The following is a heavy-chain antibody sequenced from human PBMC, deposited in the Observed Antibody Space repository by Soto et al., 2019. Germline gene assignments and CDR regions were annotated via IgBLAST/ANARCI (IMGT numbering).Heavy chain of an antibody. CDR1: GPPTNIYS. CDR3: ARDLWGYCGTDCYPLDV. D-gene: IGHD2-21*02. J-gene: IGHJ6*02. CDR2: ISYRGGT. Sequence: PSDPLSHTCCASGPPTNIYSWSCIRQPSGRGLEWIGYISYRGGTSYNPSLKRRVTISVDTSKNQSSLKLNSVTAADTAVYYCARDLWGYCGTDCYPLDVWGQGTTVT. V-gene: IGHV4-59*01.